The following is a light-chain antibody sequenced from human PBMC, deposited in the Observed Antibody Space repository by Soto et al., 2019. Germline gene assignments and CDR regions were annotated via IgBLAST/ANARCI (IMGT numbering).Light chain of an antibody. CDR1: SSNIGSNT. Sequence: QSVLTQPPSASGTPGQRVTISCSGSSSNIGSNTVHWYQQLPGTAPRLLIYNNHQRPSGVPDRLSASKSGTSASLALTEVQPEDEADYYCASWDDSLNAWVFGGGTKLTVL. J-gene: IGLJ3*02. CDR2: NNH. CDR3: ASWDDSLNAWV. V-gene: IGLV1-44*01.